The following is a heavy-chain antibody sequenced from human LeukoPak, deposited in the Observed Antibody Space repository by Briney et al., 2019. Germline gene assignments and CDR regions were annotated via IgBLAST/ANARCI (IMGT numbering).Heavy chain of an antibody. CDR1: GFTFSSYA. D-gene: IGHD3-22*01. J-gene: IGHJ4*02. V-gene: IGHV3-23*01. Sequence: GGSLRLSCAASGFTFSSYAMSWVRQAPGKGLEWVSGISGSADRTHYADSVKGRFTISRDNSKSTLYLQMHSLRADDTAVYYCAKDVVPYSYSISVFDYWGQGTLVTVSS. CDR2: ISGSADRT. CDR3: AKDVVPYSYSISVFDY.